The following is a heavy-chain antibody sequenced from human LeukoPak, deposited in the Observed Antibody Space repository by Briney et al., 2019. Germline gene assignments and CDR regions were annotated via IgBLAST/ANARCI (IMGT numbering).Heavy chain of an antibody. Sequence: PGGSLRLSCAASGFTFSSYGMHWVRQAPGKGLEWVAFIRYDGSNKYYADSVKGRFTISRDNSKNTLYLQMNSLRAEDTAVYYCPGTYLYAFDIWGQGTMVTVSS. J-gene: IGHJ3*02. CDR1: GFTFSSYG. V-gene: IGHV3-30*02. D-gene: IGHD1-14*01. CDR2: IRYDGSNK. CDR3: PGTYLYAFDI.